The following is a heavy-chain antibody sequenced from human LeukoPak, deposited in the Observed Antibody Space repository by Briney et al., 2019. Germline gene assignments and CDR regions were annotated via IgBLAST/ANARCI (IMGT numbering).Heavy chain of an antibody. Sequence: GESLKISCKGSGYSFSSHWIGWVSQMPGKGLEWMGIIYPGDSDTRYSPSFQGQVTISADKSISTAYLQWSSLKASDTAMYYCARQLRKYSHMSDYWGQGTLVTVSS. V-gene: IGHV5-51*01. CDR2: IYPGDSDT. CDR3: ARQLRKYSHMSDY. J-gene: IGHJ4*02. CDR1: GYSFSSHW. D-gene: IGHD6-6*01.